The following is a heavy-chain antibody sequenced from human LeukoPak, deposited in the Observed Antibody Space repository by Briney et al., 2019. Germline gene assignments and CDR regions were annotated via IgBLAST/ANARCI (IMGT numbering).Heavy chain of an antibody. CDR1: GFTFSSYA. J-gene: IGHJ6*02. Sequence: PGGSLRLSCAASGFTFSSYAMSWVRQAPGKGLEWVSAISGSGGSTYYADSVKGRFTISRDNAKNSLYLQMNSLRAEDTAVYYCARDLTREWLAPYYYYGMDVWGQGTTVTVSS. D-gene: IGHD6-19*01. V-gene: IGHV3-23*01. CDR3: ARDLTREWLAPYYYYGMDV. CDR2: ISGSGGST.